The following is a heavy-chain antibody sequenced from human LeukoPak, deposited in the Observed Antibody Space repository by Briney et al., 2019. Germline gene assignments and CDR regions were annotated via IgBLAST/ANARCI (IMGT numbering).Heavy chain of an antibody. CDR1: GFTFSNYW. CDR3: AKDRVVVPAAPANWFDP. CDR2: INTDGSSI. J-gene: IGHJ5*02. V-gene: IGHV3-74*01. D-gene: IGHD2-2*01. Sequence: GGSLRLSCAASGFTFSNYWMHWVRQAPGKGLEWVSRINTDGSSITYADFVKGQFTISRDNAKRTLYLLMNSLRAEDTAVYYCAKDRVVVPAAPANWFDPWGQGTLVTVSS.